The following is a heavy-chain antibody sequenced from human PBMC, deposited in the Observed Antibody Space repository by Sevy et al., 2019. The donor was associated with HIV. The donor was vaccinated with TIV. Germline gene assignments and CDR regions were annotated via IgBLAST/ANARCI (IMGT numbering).Heavy chain of an antibody. CDR2: ISYDGSNQ. CDR3: AKIVSGGSWSTGMDV. CDR1: GFRFRNYA. Sequence: GGSLRLSCAASGFRFRNYAMHWVRQGPDKGLEWVAVISYDGSNQYQADSVKGRFTISRDNSKNTLYLQMNSLSGEDTALYYCAKIVSGGSWSTGMDVWGQGTTVTVSS. V-gene: IGHV3-30*18. D-gene: IGHD6-13*01. J-gene: IGHJ6*02.